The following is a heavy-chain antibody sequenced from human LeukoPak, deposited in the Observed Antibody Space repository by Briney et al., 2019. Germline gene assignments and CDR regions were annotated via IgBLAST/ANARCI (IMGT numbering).Heavy chain of an antibody. J-gene: IGHJ6*03. CDR1: GFTFSSYS. Sequence: GGSLRLSCAASGFTFSSYSMNWVRQAPGKGLEWVSSISSSSSYIYYADSVKGRFTISRDNAKNSLYLQMNSLRAEDTAVYYCARDQAARTVTAFWYYYYYMDVWGKGTTVTVSS. CDR2: ISSSSSYI. D-gene: IGHD4-17*01. V-gene: IGHV3-21*01. CDR3: ARDQAARTVTAFWYYYYYMDV.